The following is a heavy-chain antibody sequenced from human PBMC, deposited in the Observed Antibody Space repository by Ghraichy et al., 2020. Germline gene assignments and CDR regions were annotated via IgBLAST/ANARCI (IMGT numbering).Heavy chain of an antibody. V-gene: IGHV1-69*04. Sequence: SVKVSCKASGGTFSSYAISWVRQAPGQGLEWMGRIIPILGIANYAQKFQGRVTITADKSTSTAYMELSSLRSEDTAVYYCARDAPGYCSGGSCYSYYYYNGMDVGGQGTTVTV. J-gene: IGHJ6*02. CDR3: ARDAPGYCSGGSCYSYYYYNGMDV. CDR2: IIPILGIA. D-gene: IGHD2-15*01. CDR1: GGTFSSYA.